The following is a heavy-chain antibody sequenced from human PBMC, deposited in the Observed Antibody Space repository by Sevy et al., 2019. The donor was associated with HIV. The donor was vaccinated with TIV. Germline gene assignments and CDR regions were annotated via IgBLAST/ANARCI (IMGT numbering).Heavy chain of an antibody. CDR3: ARHPLGNWFDL. V-gene: IGHV4-39*01. Sequence: SETLSLTCNVSGGSISSSRHYWGWIRQSPGKSLEWIGSRFYSGGAYYNPSLQSRVTMSVDTSKNQFSLNVNSVTAADTAVYYCARHPLGNWFDLWGQGILVTVSS. CDR2: RFYSGGA. D-gene: IGHD3-16*01. CDR1: GGSISSSRHY. J-gene: IGHJ5*02.